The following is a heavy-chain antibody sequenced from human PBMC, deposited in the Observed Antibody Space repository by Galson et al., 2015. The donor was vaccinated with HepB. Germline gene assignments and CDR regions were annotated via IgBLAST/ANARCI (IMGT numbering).Heavy chain of an antibody. CDR2: VNSDGSRT. J-gene: IGHJ6*03. CDR1: GFTFSSYW. V-gene: IGHV3-74*01. Sequence: SLRLSCAASGFTFSSYWMHWVRQAPGKGLVWVSRVNSDGSRTTYADSVKGRFTISRDNAKNTLYLQMYGLIAEDTAVYYCTRGTYFASGIYSSYYYMGVWGKGTTVTVSS. D-gene: IGHD3-10*01. CDR3: TRGTYFASGIYSSYYYMGV.